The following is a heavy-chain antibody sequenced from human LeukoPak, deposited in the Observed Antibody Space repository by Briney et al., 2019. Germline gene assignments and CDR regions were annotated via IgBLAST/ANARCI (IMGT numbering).Heavy chain of an antibody. CDR1: GFTFSSYG. J-gene: IGHJ6*02. Sequence: GGSLRLSCAASGFTFSSYGMHWVRQAPGKGLEWVAFIRYDGSNKYYADSVKGRFTISRDNSKNTLYLQMNSLRAEDTAVYYCAKDTGVNYDILTGYYSGYYYYGMDVWGQGTTVTVS. CDR3: AKDTGVNYDILTGYYSGYYYYGMDV. CDR2: IRYDGSNK. D-gene: IGHD3-9*01. V-gene: IGHV3-30*02.